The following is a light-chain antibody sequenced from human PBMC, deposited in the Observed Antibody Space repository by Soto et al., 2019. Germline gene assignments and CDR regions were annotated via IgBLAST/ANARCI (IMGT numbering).Light chain of an antibody. V-gene: IGKV3D-15*01. Sequence: EIVMTQSPGTLSVSPGERATLSCRASQSVSNNLAWFQQKPGQSPRLLIIGASVRATGIPARFSGRGSGTEFTLTISSLQSEDFAVYYCLQYDNWPFAFAQGTNLEIK. CDR1: QSVSNN. CDR3: LQYDNWPFA. J-gene: IGKJ2*01. CDR2: GAS.